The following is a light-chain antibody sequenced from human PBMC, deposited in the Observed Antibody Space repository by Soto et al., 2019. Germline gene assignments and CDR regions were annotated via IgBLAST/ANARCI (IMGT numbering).Light chain of an antibody. J-gene: IGKJ1*01. CDR2: DVS. CDR1: QSVSSNY. V-gene: IGKV3-20*01. Sequence: DIVLTQSPGTLSLSPGERATLSCRSSQSVSSNYLAWDQQKPDQAPRLVIYDVSGRATGIPDRFSGSGSGTDFTLTISRLEPEDSAVYYCQQYGISPTFGQGTKVEIK. CDR3: QQYGISPT.